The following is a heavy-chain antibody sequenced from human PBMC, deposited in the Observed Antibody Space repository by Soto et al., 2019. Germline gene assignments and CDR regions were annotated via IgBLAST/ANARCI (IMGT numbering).Heavy chain of an antibody. V-gene: IGHV3-9*01. CDR3: AKGRGGSYGGDSFDY. CDR2: ISWNSGRT. J-gene: IGHJ4*02. CDR1: GFTYDDYD. D-gene: IGHD1-26*01. Sequence: EVQLVESGVGLVQPGRSLRLSCAASGFTYDDYDMHWVRQAPGKGLEWVSAISWNSGRTAYADSVKGRFTISRDNAKNSLYLQMNSLRAEDTALYHCAKGRGGSYGGDSFDYWGQGTLVTVSS.